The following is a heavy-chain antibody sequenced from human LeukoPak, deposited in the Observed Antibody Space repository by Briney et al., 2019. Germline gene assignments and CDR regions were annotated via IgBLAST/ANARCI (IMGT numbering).Heavy chain of an antibody. D-gene: IGHD3-10*01. CDR2: IDSDGRTT. CDR3: ARDPIYGSGSFNWFDP. Sequence: GGSLRLSCAASGFTFSYYYMHWVRQVPGKGLVWVSYIDSDGRTTSYADSVKGRFTISRDNSKNTLYLQMNSLRAEDTAVYYCARDPIYGSGSFNWFDPWGQGTLVTVSS. V-gene: IGHV3-74*01. CDR1: GFTFSYYY. J-gene: IGHJ5*02.